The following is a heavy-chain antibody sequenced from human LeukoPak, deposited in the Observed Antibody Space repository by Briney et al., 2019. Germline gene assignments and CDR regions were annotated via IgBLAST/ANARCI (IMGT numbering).Heavy chain of an antibody. CDR1: GGSINSYY. CDR3: ARGTTKGYYYDSSGYYTK. Sequence: SETLSLTCNVSGGSINSYYWVWFRQPPGKRLECFSYIYYSGRTTYHPSLKSRVTISVDTSTNRISLKLTSVTAADTAVYFCARGTTKGYYYDSSGYYTKWGQGTLVTVSS. D-gene: IGHD3-22*01. J-gene: IGHJ4*02. CDR2: IYYSGRT. V-gene: IGHV4-59*12.